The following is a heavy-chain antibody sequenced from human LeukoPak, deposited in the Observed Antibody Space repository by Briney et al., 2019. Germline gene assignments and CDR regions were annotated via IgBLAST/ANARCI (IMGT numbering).Heavy chain of an antibody. CDR3: AGDDGSTSRPLGYYYYMDV. Sequence: SVKVSCKASGGTFSSYAISWVRQAPGQGLEWMGGIIPIFGTANYAQKFQGRVTITTDESTSTAYMELGSLRSEDTAVYYCAGDDGSTSRPLGYYYYMDVWGKGTTVTVSS. CDR1: GGTFSSYA. CDR2: IIPIFGTA. J-gene: IGHJ6*03. V-gene: IGHV1-69*05. D-gene: IGHD1/OR15-1a*01.